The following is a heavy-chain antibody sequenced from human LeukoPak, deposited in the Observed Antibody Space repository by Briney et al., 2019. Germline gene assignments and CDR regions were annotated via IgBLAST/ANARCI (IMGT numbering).Heavy chain of an antibody. J-gene: IGHJ4*02. CDR1: GFTFSSYG. CDR3: AKDRSNSWTFDY. CDR2: IASDGNDR. D-gene: IGHD6-13*01. Sequence: PGGSLRLSCTASGFTFSSYGMHWVRQAPGKGLEWVANIASDGNDRHYADSVKGRFTISRDNSKNTVYLQMNSLRGEDTAVYYCAKDRSNSWTFDYWGQGTLVTVSS. V-gene: IGHV3-30*18.